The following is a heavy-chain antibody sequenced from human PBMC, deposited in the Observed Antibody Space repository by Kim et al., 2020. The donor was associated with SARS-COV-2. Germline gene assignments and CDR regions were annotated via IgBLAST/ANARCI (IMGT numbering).Heavy chain of an antibody. CDR2: T. V-gene: IGHV4-39*07. CDR3: ARGRNNWFDP. J-gene: IGHJ5*02. Sequence: TYYNPSLKSRVTISVDTSKNQFSLKLSSVTAADTAVYYCARGRNNWFDPWGQGTLVTVSS.